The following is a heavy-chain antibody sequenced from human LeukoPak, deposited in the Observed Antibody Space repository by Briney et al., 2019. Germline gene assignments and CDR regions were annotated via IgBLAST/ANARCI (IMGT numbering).Heavy chain of an antibody. CDR1: GFTFSTYA. V-gene: IGHV3-33*08. CDR3: ARRGYSGYEGDFDY. Sequence: GGSLRLSCAASGFTFSTYAMSWVRQAPGKGLEWVAFIWYDGSNKYYADSVKGRFTISRDNSKNTLYLQMNSLRAEDTAVYYCARRGYSGYEGDFDYWGQGTLVTVSS. D-gene: IGHD5-12*01. J-gene: IGHJ4*02. CDR2: IWYDGSNK.